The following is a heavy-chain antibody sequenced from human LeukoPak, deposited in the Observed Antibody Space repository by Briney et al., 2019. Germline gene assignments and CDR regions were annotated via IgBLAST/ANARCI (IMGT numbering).Heavy chain of an antibody. J-gene: IGHJ6*03. Sequence: SETLSFTCTVSGGSISSSSYYWDWIRQPPGKGLEWIGRINYSGSTYYNPSLKSRVTISVDMSKNQFSLKLSSVTAADTAVYYCARAPSRSSGWYDYYYYMDVWGKGTRSPSP. V-gene: IGHV4-39*07. D-gene: IGHD6-19*01. CDR1: GGSISSSSYY. CDR2: INYSGST. CDR3: ARAPSRSSGWYDYYYYMDV.